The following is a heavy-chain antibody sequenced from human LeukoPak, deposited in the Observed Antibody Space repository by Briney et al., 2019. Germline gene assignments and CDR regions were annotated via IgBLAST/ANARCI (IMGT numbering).Heavy chain of an antibody. J-gene: IGHJ4*02. CDR3: ARSGTMVNMDY. D-gene: IGHD4/OR15-4a*01. CDR1: GYTFTGYY. V-gene: IGHV1-2*02. Sequence: ASVKVSCKASGYTFTGYYMHWVRQAPGQGLEWMGWISPNSGGANYAQKFQGRVTMTRDTSISTAYMELGRLRSDDTAVYYCARSGTMVNMDYWGQGTLVTVSS. CDR2: ISPNSGGA.